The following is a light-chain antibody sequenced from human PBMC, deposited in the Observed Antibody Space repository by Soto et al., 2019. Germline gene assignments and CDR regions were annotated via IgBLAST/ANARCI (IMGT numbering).Light chain of an antibody. CDR1: SSDVGGYNY. V-gene: IGLV2-14*01. CDR2: EVT. J-gene: IGLJ2*01. Sequence: QSVPTQPASVSGSPGQSITISCTGTSSDVGGYNYVSWYQQHPGKAPKLMIYEVTNRPSGVSNRFSASKSGNTASLTISGLQAEDEADYYCSSYTSSSTLVVFGGGTKLTVL. CDR3: SSYTSSSTLVV.